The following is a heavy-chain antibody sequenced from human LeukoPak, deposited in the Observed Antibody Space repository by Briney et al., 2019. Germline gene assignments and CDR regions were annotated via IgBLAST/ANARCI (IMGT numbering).Heavy chain of an antibody. J-gene: IGHJ4*02. CDR2: FDPEDGET. Sequence: ASVKVSCKVSGYTLTELSMPWVRQAPGKGLEWMGGFDPEDGETIYAQKFQGRVTMTEDTSTDTAYVELSSLRSEDTAVYYCATDLFAMTRSIDYWGQGTLVTVSS. D-gene: IGHD2-2*01. CDR3: ATDLFAMTRSIDY. CDR1: GYTLTELS. V-gene: IGHV1-24*01.